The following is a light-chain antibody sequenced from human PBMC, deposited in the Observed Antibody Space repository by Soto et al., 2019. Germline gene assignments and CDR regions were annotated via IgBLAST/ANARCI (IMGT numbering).Light chain of an antibody. V-gene: IGKV2-30*02. Sequence: DVVMTQSPLSLPVTLGQTASISCRSSQGLLHSNGITFLAWYQQRPGQSPRRLIYHVSNRDSGVPDRFSGSGSGTDFTLEISRVGAEDVGVYFCMQGTQRPYTFGQGTKLEI. CDR3: MQGTQRPYT. CDR2: HVS. J-gene: IGKJ2*01. CDR1: QGLLHSNGITF.